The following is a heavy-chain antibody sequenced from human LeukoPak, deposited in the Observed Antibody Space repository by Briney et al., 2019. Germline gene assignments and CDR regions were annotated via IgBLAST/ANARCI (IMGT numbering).Heavy chain of an antibody. CDR3: AREGKRAVVGTVVDP. D-gene: IGHD6-19*01. CDR1: GYTFTSYA. V-gene: IGHV1-3*01. J-gene: IGHJ5*02. Sequence: GASVKVSCKASGYTFTSYAMHWVRQAPGQRLEWMGWINAGNGNTKYSQKFQGRVTITRDTSASTAYMELSSLRSEDTAVYYCAREGKRAVVGTVVDPWGQGTLVTVSS. CDR2: INAGNGNT.